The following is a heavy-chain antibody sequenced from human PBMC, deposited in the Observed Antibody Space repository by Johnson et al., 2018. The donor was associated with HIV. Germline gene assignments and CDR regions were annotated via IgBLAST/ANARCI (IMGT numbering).Heavy chain of an antibody. CDR1: GFTFSSYG. Sequence: VQVVESGGGVVQPGRSLRLSCAASGFTFSSYGMHWVRQAPGKGLEWVAVIWFDGSNKDYADSGKGRFTISRDNSKNKLYLQMDSLRAEDTAVYYCAKDISDHAFEIWGQGTVVTVSS. CDR2: IWFDGSNK. V-gene: IGHV3-33*06. CDR3: AKDISDHAFEI. D-gene: IGHD1-14*01. J-gene: IGHJ3*02.